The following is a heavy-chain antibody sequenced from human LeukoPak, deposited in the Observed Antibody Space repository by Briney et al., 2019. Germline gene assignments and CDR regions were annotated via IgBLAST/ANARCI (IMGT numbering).Heavy chain of an antibody. CDR2: ISYDGSNK. D-gene: IGHD2-15*01. CDR1: GFTFSSYW. J-gene: IGHJ4*02. Sequence: PSGGFLRLSCAASGFTFSSYWMSWVRQAPGKGLEWVAVISYDGSNKYYADSVKGRFTISRDNSKNTLYLQMNSLRAEDTAVYYCARDPKIVVVVAATFDYWGQGTLVTVSS. V-gene: IGHV3-30-3*01. CDR3: ARDPKIVVVVAATFDY.